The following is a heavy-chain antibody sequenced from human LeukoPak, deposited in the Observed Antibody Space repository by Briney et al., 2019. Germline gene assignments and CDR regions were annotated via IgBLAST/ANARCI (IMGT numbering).Heavy chain of an antibody. CDR2: ISGSGGST. V-gene: IGHV3-23*01. CDR1: GFTFSGYA. J-gene: IGHJ4*02. Sequence: PGGSLRLSCAASGFTFSGYAMSWVRQAPGKGLEWVSAISGSGGSTYYADSVKGRFTISRDNSKNTLYLQMNSLRAEDTAVYYCAKRGQQLVNYFDYWGQGTLVTVSS. CDR3: AKRGQQLVNYFDY. D-gene: IGHD6-13*01.